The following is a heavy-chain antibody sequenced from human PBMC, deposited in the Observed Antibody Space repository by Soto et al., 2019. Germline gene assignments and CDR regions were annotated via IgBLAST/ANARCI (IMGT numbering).Heavy chain of an antibody. Sequence: PSETLSLTCTVSGGSISRGGYYWSWIRQHPGKGLEWIGYIYYSGSTYYNPSLKSRVTISVDTSKNQFSLKLSSVTAADTAVYYCARVWQWPGHFDYWGQGTLVTVSS. CDR2: IYYSGST. CDR3: ARVWQWPGHFDY. V-gene: IGHV4-31*03. CDR1: GGSISRGGYY. J-gene: IGHJ4*02. D-gene: IGHD6-19*01.